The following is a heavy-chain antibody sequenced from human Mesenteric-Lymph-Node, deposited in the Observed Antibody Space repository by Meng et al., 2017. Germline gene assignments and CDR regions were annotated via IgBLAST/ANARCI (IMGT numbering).Heavy chain of an antibody. D-gene: IGHD1-26*01. V-gene: IGHV3-7*01. CDR1: GLSFGNYW. Sequence: GEFLKISCEVSGLSFGNYWMSWVRQAPGKGLQWVANIKQDGGGISYLGSVEGRFTISRDNAKNSLFLQMNTLRDEDTAVYYCARGGDGGSFGDWGQGTLVTVSS. J-gene: IGHJ4*02. CDR3: ARGGDGGSFGD. CDR2: IKQDGGGI.